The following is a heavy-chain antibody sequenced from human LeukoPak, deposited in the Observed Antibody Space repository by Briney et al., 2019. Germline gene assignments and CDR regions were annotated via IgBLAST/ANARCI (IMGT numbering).Heavy chain of an antibody. D-gene: IGHD6-13*01. J-gene: IGHJ6*03. CDR2: INPNSGGT. CDR3: ARLVGSSWYVWGYYYYMDV. Sequence: GASVKVSCKASGYTFTGYYMHWVRQAPGQGLECMGWINPNSGGTNYAQKFQGRVTMTRDTSISTAYMELSRLRSDDTAVYYCARLVGSSWYVWGYYYYMDVWGKGTTVTISS. V-gene: IGHV1-2*02. CDR1: GYTFTGYY.